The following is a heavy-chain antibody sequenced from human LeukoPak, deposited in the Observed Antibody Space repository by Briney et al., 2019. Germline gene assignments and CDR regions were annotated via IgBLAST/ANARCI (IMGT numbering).Heavy chain of an antibody. Sequence: GGSLRLSCAASGFTFSNAWMSWVRQAPGKGLEWVSSISSSSSYIYYADSVKGRFTISRDNAKNSLYLQMNSLRAEDTAMYYCARGPAAMVNFDYWGQGTLVTVSS. D-gene: IGHD5-18*01. J-gene: IGHJ4*02. V-gene: IGHV3-21*01. CDR3: ARGPAAMVNFDY. CDR2: ISSSSSYI. CDR1: GFTFSNAW.